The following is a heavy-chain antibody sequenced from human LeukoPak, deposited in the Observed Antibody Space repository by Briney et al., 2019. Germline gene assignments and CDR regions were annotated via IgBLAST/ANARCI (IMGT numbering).Heavy chain of an antibody. CDR3: ARDPYTSSSWYRGRANNWFDP. J-gene: IGHJ5*02. V-gene: IGHV7-4-1*02. CDR1: GYTFTTYP. Sequence: ASVKVSCKASGYTFTTYPMNWVRQAPGQGLEWMGWINTNTGNPTYAQGFTGRFVFSLDASVSTAYLQISSLKADDTAVYYCARDPYTSSSWYRGRANNWFDPWGQGTLVTVSS. D-gene: IGHD6-13*01. CDR2: INTNTGNP.